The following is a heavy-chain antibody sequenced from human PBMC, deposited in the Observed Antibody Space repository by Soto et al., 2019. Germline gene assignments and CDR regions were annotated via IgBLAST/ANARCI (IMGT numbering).Heavy chain of an antibody. CDR1: GGSISSGDYY. CDR3: ARARGVTIGDDAFDI. Sequence: SETLSLICTVSGGSISSGDYYWSWIRQPPGKGLEWIGYIYYSGSTYYNPSLKSRVTISVDTSKNQFSLKLSSVTAADTAVYYCARARGVTIGDDAFDIWGQGTMVTVSS. CDR2: IYYSGST. V-gene: IGHV4-30-4*01. D-gene: IGHD4-17*01. J-gene: IGHJ3*02.